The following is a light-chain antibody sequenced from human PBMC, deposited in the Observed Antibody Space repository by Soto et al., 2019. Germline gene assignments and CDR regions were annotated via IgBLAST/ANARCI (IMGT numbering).Light chain of an antibody. J-gene: IGLJ2*01. V-gene: IGLV2-8*01. Sequence: QSALTQPPSASGSPGQSVIISCTGTSSDVGGYNYVSWYQQHPGKAPKLMISEVSKRPSGVPDRFSGSKSGNTASLTVSGLQAEDEADYYCSSYAGSNDVVFGGGTKLTVL. CDR2: EVS. CDR1: SSDVGGYNY. CDR3: SSYAGSNDVV.